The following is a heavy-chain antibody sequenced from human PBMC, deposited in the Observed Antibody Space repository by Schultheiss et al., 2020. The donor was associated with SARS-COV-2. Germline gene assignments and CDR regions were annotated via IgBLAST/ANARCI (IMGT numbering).Heavy chain of an antibody. CDR1: GGSFSGYY. J-gene: IGHJ5*02. CDR3: ARDYMAKKANWFDP. CDR2: INHSGST. Sequence: SQTLSLTCAVYGGSFSGYYWSWIRQPPGKGLEWIGEINHSGSTNYNPSLKSRVTISVDTSKNQFSLKLSSVTAADTAVYYCARDYMAKKANWFDPWGQGTLVTVSS. D-gene: IGHD2-2*02. V-gene: IGHV4-34*01.